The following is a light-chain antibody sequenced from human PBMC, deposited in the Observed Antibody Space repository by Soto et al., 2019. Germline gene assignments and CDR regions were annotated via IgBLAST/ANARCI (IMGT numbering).Light chain of an antibody. CDR3: MQATQYRPYT. Sequence: DIVLTQTPLSSPVTLGQPASISCRSSQSLVHSDGRTYLSWFHQRPGQPPRLLIHQVSNRLSGGPDRFSGSGAGTDFTLKISRVEAEDVGIYFCMQATQYRPYTFGQGTKLEI. CDR2: QVS. CDR1: QSLVHSDGRTY. J-gene: IGKJ2*01. V-gene: IGKV2-24*01.